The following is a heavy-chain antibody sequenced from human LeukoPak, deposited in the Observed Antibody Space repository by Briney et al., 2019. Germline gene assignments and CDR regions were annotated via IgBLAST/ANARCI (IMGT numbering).Heavy chain of an antibody. CDR3: ARDLSLYCSGGSCYSLNY. Sequence: GGSLRLSCTASGFTFSSYSMNWVRQAPGKGLEWVSYISSSGSTIYYADSVKGRFTISRDNAKNSLYLQRNSLRAEDTAVYYCARDLSLYCSGGSCYSLNYWGQGTLVTVSS. V-gene: IGHV3-48*04. CDR1: GFTFSSYS. J-gene: IGHJ4*02. CDR2: ISSSGSTI. D-gene: IGHD2-15*01.